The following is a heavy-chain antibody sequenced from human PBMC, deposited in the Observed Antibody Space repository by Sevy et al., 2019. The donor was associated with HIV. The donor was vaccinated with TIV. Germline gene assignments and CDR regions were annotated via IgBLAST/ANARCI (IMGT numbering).Heavy chain of an antibody. CDR2: FDPEDGQT. V-gene: IGHV1-24*01. J-gene: IGHJ4*02. Sequence: ASVKVSCKVSRYTLTEFSMHWVRQAPGKGLEWMGTFDPEDGQTIYAQKFQGRVTMTEDTSTDTAYMELSSLRSEDTAMYYCATTKDYYESSGYHLEYWGQGTLVTVSS. CDR3: ATTKDYYESSGYHLEY. D-gene: IGHD3-22*01. CDR1: RYTLTEFS.